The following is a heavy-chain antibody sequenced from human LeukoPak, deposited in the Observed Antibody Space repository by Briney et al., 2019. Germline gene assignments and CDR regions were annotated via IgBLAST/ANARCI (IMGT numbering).Heavy chain of an antibody. CDR1: GYNFATHG. D-gene: IGHD2-2*01. Sequence: ASVKVSCKASGYNFATHGISWVRQAPGEGLEWMGWIGAYNGNTNYAQKFQGRVTMTTDTSTSTAYMELRSLRSDDTAIYYCAKDHQYDFDYWGQGTLVTVSP. CDR2: IGAYNGNT. V-gene: IGHV1-18*01. CDR3: AKDHQYDFDY. J-gene: IGHJ4*02.